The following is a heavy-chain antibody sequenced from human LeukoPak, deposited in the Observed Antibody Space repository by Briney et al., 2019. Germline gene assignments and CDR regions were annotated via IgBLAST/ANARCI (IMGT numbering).Heavy chain of an antibody. V-gene: IGHV4-61*02. D-gene: IGHD2-21*02. Sequence: SETLSLTCTVSGGSIRSGSYYWSWIRQPAGKGLEWIGRIYTSGSTNCNPSLKSRVTISVDTSKNQFSLKLSSVTAADTAVYYCARELISVTALNWFDPWGQGTLVTVSS. J-gene: IGHJ5*02. CDR2: IYTSGST. CDR1: GGSIRSGSYY. CDR3: ARELISVTALNWFDP.